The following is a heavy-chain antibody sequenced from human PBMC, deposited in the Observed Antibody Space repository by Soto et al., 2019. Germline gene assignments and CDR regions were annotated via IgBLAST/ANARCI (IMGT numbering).Heavy chain of an antibody. CDR1: GFTFSSYG. CDR2: IWYDGSNK. Sequence: QVQLVESGGGVVQPGRSLRLSCAASGFTFSSYGMHWVRQAPGKGLEWVAGIWYDGSNKYYADSVKGRFTISRDNSKNTLYLQMNSLRAEDTAVYYCARDSVAGGDYWGQGTLVTVSS. CDR3: ARDSVAGGDY. D-gene: IGHD6-19*01. J-gene: IGHJ4*02. V-gene: IGHV3-33*01.